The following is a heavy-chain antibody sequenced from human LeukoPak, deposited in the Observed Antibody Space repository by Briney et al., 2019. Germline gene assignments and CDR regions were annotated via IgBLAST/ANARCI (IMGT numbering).Heavy chain of an antibody. CDR1: GGSISNYY. D-gene: IGHD4-17*01. J-gene: IGHJ4*02. CDR2: IYYSGST. V-gene: IGHV4-59*01. Sequence: SETLSLTCTVSGGSISNYYWSWIRQPPGKGLEWIGYIYYSGSTNYNPSLKSRVTISVDTSKNQFSLKLSSVTAADTAVYYCARDESDYGDYDYWGQGTLVTVSS. CDR3: ARDESDYGDYDY.